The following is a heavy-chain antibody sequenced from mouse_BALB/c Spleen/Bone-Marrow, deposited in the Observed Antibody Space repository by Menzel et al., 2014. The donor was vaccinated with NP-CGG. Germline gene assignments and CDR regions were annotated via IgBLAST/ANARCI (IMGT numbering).Heavy chain of an antibody. Sequence: VQLVESGAELVKPGASVKLSCKASGYTFTSYYMFWVKQRPGQGLEWIGEINPSNVDTNFNEKFKSKATLTVDKSPNTAYMQLSSLTSEDSAVYYCSRGYYGSTYYYAMDYWGQGTSVTVSS. CDR3: SRGYYGSTYYYAMDY. D-gene: IGHD1-1*01. CDR2: INPSNVDT. V-gene: IGHV1S81*02. J-gene: IGHJ4*01. CDR1: GYTFTSYY.